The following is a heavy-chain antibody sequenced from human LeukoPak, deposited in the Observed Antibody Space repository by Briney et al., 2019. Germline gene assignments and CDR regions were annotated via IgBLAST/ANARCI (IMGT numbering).Heavy chain of an antibody. CDR1: GYTFTGYY. J-gene: IGHJ6*02. Sequence: ASVKVSCKASGYTFTGYYMHWVRPAPAQGLEGMGWINPNSGGTKYAQKLQGRVTMTRDTSISTAYMELSRLRSDDTAVYYCARDGGLTWAGMDVWGQGTTVTVSS. D-gene: IGHD3-16*01. CDR2: INPNSGGT. CDR3: ARDGGLTWAGMDV. V-gene: IGHV1-2*02.